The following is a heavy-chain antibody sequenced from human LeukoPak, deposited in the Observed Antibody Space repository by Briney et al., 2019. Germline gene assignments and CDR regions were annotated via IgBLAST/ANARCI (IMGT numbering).Heavy chain of an antibody. CDR1: GYTFNKHG. CDR3: ARDPSNTSGWSPYFDY. D-gene: IGHD6-19*01. Sequence: ASVKVSCKASGYTFNKHGITWVRQAPGQGLEWMGRISAYNGDTKYSQKFQGRVTLLTDTSASSAYMELRSLRSDDTAVYYCARDPSNTSGWSPYFDYWGQGALVTVSS. V-gene: IGHV1-18*04. CDR2: ISAYNGDT. J-gene: IGHJ4*02.